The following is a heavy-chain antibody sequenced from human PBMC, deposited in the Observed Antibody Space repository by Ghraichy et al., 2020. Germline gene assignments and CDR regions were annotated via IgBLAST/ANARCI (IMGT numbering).Heavy chain of an antibody. CDR1: GFTFSSYS. CDR2: ISSSSSYI. J-gene: IGHJ2*01. Sequence: GGSLRLSCAASGFTFSSYSMNWVRQAPGKGLEWVSSISSSSSYIYYADSVKGRFTISRDNAKNSLYLQMNSLRAEDTAVYYCARGGYGGKKVYWYFDLWGRGTLVTVSS. CDR3: ARGGYGGKKVYWYFDL. D-gene: IGHD4-23*01. V-gene: IGHV3-21*01.